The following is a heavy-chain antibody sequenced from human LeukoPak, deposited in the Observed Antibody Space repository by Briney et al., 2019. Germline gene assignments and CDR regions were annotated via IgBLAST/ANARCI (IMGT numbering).Heavy chain of an antibody. V-gene: IGHV3-21*01. Sequence: GGSLRLSCAASGFTFSSYAMNWVRQAPGKGLEWVSSISSSSSYIYYADSVKGRFTISRDNAKNSLYLQMNSLRAEDTAVYYCARDRSQWLVPGAFDIWGQGTMVTVSS. CDR2: ISSSSSYI. J-gene: IGHJ3*02. CDR3: ARDRSQWLVPGAFDI. D-gene: IGHD6-19*01. CDR1: GFTFSSYA.